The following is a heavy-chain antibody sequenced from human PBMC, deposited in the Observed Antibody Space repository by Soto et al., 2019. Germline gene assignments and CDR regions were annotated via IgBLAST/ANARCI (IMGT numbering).Heavy chain of an antibody. CDR2: ISSSSSYI. V-gene: IGHV3-21*01. CDR1: GFTFSSYS. D-gene: IGHD6-13*01. CDR3: ARGPPLIAAAGTGGFTYAFDI. J-gene: IGHJ3*02. Sequence: MQGGSLRLSCAASGFTFSSYSMNWVRQAPGKGLEWVSSISSSSSYIYYADSVKGRFTITRDNAKNSLYLQMNSLRAEDTAVYYCARGPPLIAAAGTGGFTYAFDIWGQGTMVTVSS.